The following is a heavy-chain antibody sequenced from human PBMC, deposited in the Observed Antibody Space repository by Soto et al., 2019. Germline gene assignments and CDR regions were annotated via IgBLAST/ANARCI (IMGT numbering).Heavy chain of an antibody. V-gene: IGHV4-59*01. CDR3: AREGHGGGTCGCFDI. D-gene: IGHD2-21*01. CDR1: GGAFSNYY. J-gene: IGHJ3*02. CDR2: ISYSGGT. Sequence: SETLSLTCTVSGGAFSNYYWTWIRQPPGKGLEWIGYISYSGGTNYNPSLKSRVIISLDTSKNQFSLRLNSVTAADTALYFCAREGHGGGTCGCFDIWGQGTMVTVSS.